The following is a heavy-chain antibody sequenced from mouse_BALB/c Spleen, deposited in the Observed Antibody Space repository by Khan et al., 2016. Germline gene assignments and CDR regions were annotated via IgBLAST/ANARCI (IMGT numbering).Heavy chain of an antibody. V-gene: IGHV1-77*01. Sequence: VQLQESGAELARPGASVKLSCKASGYTFTDYYINWMKQRTGQGLEWIGEIYPGSGNIYYNEKFKGKATLTADKSSSTAYMQLSSLTSEYSAFYFWAREWAAWFPYWGQGTLVTVSA. CDR1: GYTFTDYY. CDR3: AREWAAWFPY. CDR2: IYPGSGNI. J-gene: IGHJ3*01.